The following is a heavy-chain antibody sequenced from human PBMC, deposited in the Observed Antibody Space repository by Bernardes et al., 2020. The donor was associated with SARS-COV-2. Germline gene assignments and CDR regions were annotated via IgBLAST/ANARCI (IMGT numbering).Heavy chain of an antibody. CDR3: ARDPGRQFFPFYYQYMDV. D-gene: IGHD3-3*01. V-gene: IGHV3-48*04. CDR2: ISSSSTTI. CDR1: GFTFSSYS. J-gene: IGHJ6*03. Sequence: GGSLSLSCSVSGFTFSSYSMNWVRQAPGKGLAWVSYISSSSTTIYYADSVLGRFTVSRDNAKNSLYLQMNSLRADDTAVYFCARDPGRQFFPFYYQYMDVWGKGTTVSVTS.